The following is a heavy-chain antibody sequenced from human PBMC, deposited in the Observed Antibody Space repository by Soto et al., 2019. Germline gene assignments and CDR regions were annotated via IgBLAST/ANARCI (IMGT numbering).Heavy chain of an antibody. CDR3: ARGRPQKGGYCSSTSCYSYYYYYMDV. J-gene: IGHJ6*03. D-gene: IGHD2-2*01. CDR1: GGAISSYY. CDR2: IYYRRST. Sequence: SETPSLTCTVSGGAISSYYWSWIRQPPEKGLERIRYIYYRRSTNYNPSLKRRDTISVDTSKNQFSLKLSSVTAADTAVYYCARGRPQKGGYCSSTSCYSYYYYYMDVWGKGTTVTVSS. V-gene: IGHV4-59*01.